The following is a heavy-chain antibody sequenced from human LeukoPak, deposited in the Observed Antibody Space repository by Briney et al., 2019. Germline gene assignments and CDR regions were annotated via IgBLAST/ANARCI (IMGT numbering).Heavy chain of an antibody. V-gene: IGHV3-23*01. J-gene: IGHJ4*02. CDR3: AKDRFRFSGSYYGY. Sequence: GGSLRLSCAASGFTFSSYAMSWVRQAPGKGLEWVSAISGSGGSTYYADSVKGRLTISRDNSKNTLYLQMNSLRAEDTAVYYCAKDRFRFSGSYYGYWGQGTLVTVSS. D-gene: IGHD1-26*01. CDR1: GFTFSSYA. CDR2: ISGSGGST.